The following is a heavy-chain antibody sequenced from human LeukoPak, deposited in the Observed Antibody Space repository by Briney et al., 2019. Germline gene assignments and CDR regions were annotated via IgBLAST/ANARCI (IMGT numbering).Heavy chain of an antibody. V-gene: IGHV3-7*01. Sequence: RPGGSLRLSCAASGFTFTAYAMSWFRQTPGKGLEWVANIHEDGSVTNYVDSVKGRFTISRDNARNSVYLQLNSLRAEDTALYYCARGRGWVDHWGQGTLVTVSS. CDR1: GFTFTAYA. CDR2: IHEDGSVT. D-gene: IGHD3-16*01. J-gene: IGHJ4*02. CDR3: ARGRGWVDH.